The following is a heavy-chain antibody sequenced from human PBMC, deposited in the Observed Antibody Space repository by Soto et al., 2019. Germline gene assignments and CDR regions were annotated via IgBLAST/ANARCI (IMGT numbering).Heavy chain of an antibody. D-gene: IGHD2-15*01. CDR2: INSDGSST. J-gene: IGHJ4*02. Sequence: GGSLTLSCAASGFTFSSYSMHWVRQAPGKGLVWVSRINSDGSSTSYADSVKGRFTIPRDNAKNTLYLQMNSLRAEDTAVYYCVRTSLVVAAATREDYWGQGTLVTVSS. V-gene: IGHV3-74*01. CDR3: VRTSLVVAAATREDY. CDR1: GFTFSSYS.